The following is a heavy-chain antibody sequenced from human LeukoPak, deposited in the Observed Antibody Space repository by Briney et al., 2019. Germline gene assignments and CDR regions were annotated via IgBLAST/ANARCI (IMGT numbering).Heavy chain of an antibody. D-gene: IGHD5-12*01. J-gene: IGHJ3*02. CDR3: ARHPGYAQNGFDI. CDR1: GASFSTYY. Sequence: SETLSLTCTVSGASFSTYYWSWIRQPPGKGLEWVGYIYYSGNTNYNPSLQSRVTISVDTSKNQYSLKLSSVTAADTAVYYCARHPGYAQNGFDIWGQGTMVTVSS. CDR2: IYYSGNT. V-gene: IGHV4-59*08.